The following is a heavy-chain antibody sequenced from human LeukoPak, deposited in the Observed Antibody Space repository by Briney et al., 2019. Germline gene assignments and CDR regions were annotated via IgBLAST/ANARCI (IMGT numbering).Heavy chain of an antibody. D-gene: IGHD4-23*01. V-gene: IGHV1-8*03. CDR1: GYTFTIYG. CDR2: MNPNSGNT. J-gene: IGHJ6*03. CDR3: ARVGLPYGGPYYMDV. Sequence: GASVKVSCKASGYTFTIYGMSGVRQAPGQGLEWMGWMNPNSGNTGYAQKFQGRVTITRNTSISTAYMELSSLGSEDTAVYYCARVGLPYGGPYYMDVWGKGTTVTVSS.